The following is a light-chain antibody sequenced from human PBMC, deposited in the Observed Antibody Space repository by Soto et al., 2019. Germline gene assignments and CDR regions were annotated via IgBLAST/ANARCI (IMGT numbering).Light chain of an antibody. J-gene: IGKJ5*01. Sequence: IQMTQSPSSLSASVGARVTITCQASQDINNYLNWYQQKPGKAPRLLIYDASDLEAGVPSRFSGSGSGTDCTLTISNLQPEDIATYYCQQFGDLPFIFGQGTRLEI. CDR1: QDINNY. CDR2: DAS. V-gene: IGKV1-33*01. CDR3: QQFGDLPFI.